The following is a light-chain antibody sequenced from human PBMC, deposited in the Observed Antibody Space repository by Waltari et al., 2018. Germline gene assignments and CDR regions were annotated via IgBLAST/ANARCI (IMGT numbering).Light chain of an antibody. CDR2: DVS. Sequence: QSPLTQPASVSGSLGQSITISCTGTSSDVGGYNYVSWYQQHPGKAPKLMIYDVSKRPSGVSNRCSGSKSGNTASLTISGLQAEDEADYYCSSYTSSSTYVFGTGTKVTVL. J-gene: IGLJ1*01. CDR3: SSYTSSSTYV. V-gene: IGLV2-14*01. CDR1: SSDVGGYNY.